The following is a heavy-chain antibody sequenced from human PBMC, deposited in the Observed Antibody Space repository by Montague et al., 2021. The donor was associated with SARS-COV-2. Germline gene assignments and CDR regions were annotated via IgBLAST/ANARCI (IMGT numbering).Heavy chain of an antibody. D-gene: IGHD1-1*01. CDR1: GDSISSYY. V-gene: IGHV4-59*01. CDR2: VHYTGST. Sequence: SETLSLTCEVSGDSISSYYWSWIRQSPGKGLEWIGYVHYTGSTEYNPSLKTRVTLSLDTPRNHFSLKLRSVTAADTAVSYCARAQNTCFIANCVNYFEVWGLGALVTVSS. J-gene: IGHJ4*02. CDR3: ARAQNTCFIANCVNYFEV.